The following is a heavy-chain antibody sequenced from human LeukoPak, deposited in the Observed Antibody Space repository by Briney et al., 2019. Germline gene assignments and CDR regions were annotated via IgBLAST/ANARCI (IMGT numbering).Heavy chain of an antibody. CDR1: GYTFTSYY. J-gene: IGHJ4*02. CDR2: INPSGGST. Sequence: ASVKVSCKASGYTFTSYYMHWVRQAPGQGLEWMGIINPSGGSTSYAQKFQGRVTMTRDTSISTAYMELNSLRSDDTAVYYCARVDANTWYGKIDYWGQGTLVTVSS. D-gene: IGHD6-13*01. V-gene: IGHV1-46*01. CDR3: ARVDANTWYGKIDY.